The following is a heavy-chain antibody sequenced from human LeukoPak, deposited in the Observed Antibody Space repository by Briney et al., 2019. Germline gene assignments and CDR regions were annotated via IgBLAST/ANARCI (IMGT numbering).Heavy chain of an antibody. V-gene: IGHV3-48*02. CDR1: GFAFSSYS. CDR3: ARDRPNTGYDFDY. CDR2: ITSSSSSI. Sequence: SAGSLRLSCAASGFAFSSYSMNWVRQAPGKGLEWLSYITSSSSSIFYADSVKGRFTISRDNAKNSLYLQMNSLRDDDTAVYYCARDRPNTGYDFDYWGQGALVTVSS. J-gene: IGHJ4*02. D-gene: IGHD5-12*01.